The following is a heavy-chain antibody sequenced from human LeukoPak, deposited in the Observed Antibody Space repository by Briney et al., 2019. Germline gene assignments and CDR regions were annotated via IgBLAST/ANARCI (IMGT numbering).Heavy chain of an antibody. CDR1: GYTFSSYA. D-gene: IGHD1-14*01. CDR3: ARGYSTAGIPNYYYYGMDV. Sequence: SVKVSCKASGYTFSSYAISWVRQAPGQGLEWMGGIIPIFGTANYAQKFQGRVTITADESTSTAYMELSSLRSEDTAVYYCARGYSTAGIPNYYYYGMDVWGQGTTVTVSS. CDR2: IIPIFGTA. J-gene: IGHJ6*02. V-gene: IGHV1-69*13.